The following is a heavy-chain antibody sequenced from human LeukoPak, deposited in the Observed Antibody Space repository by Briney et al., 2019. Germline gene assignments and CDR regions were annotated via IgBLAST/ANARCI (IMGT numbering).Heavy chain of an antibody. CDR1: GGSISGYY. CDR2: IYYSGST. CDR3: ARATDASSGYFWFDP. D-gene: IGHD3-22*01. V-gene: IGHV4-59*01. Sequence: SETLSLTCSVSGGSISGYYWSWIRQSPGKGLEWIAYIYYSGSTNYNPSPKSRVTISVDTSKNQFSLKLSSVTAADTAMYYCARATDASSGYFWFDPWGQGTLVTVSS. J-gene: IGHJ5*02.